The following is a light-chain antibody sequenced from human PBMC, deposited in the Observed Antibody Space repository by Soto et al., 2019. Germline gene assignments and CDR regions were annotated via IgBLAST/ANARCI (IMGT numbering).Light chain of an antibody. CDR2: LNSDGSH. CDR1: SGHSSYA. Sequence: QPVLTQSPSASASLGASVKLTCTLSSGHSSYAIAWHQQQPEKGPPYLMKLNSDGSHSKGDGIPDRFSASTSGAERYLTISSLQSEDEADYYCQTWGTGTVVFGGGTKLTVL. V-gene: IGLV4-69*01. J-gene: IGLJ2*01. CDR3: QTWGTGTVV.